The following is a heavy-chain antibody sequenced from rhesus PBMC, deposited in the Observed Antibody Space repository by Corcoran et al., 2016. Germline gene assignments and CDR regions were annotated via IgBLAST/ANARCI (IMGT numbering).Heavy chain of an antibody. D-gene: IGHD2-39*01. Sequence: QVQLQESGPGLVKPSETLSLTCAVSGGSISRDYYYWNWFRQPPGEGLEWIGDITYGGDTSNNPSLGSRVTISSDTSKNQFSLNLTSVTAADTAVYYCAGGVAADYWGQGVLVTVSS. CDR3: AGGVAADY. CDR1: GGSISRDYYY. V-gene: IGHV4-122*02. CDR2: ITYGGDT. J-gene: IGHJ4*01.